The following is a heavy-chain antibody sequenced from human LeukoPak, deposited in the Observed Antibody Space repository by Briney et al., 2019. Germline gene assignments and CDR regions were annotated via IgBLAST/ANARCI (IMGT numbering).Heavy chain of an antibody. V-gene: IGHV3-23*01. CDR1: GFTFSSYA. CDR2: ISVSGGGT. D-gene: IGHD6-19*01. CDR3: AKTTAGYSSGRYPGWPVDH. Sequence: GGSLRLSCGASGFTFSSYAVCWVRQAPPKGLERESAISVSGGGTDYADYVERQFTISRDNSNNTVYLQMNSLSPEDTDVYYCAKTTAGYSSGRYPGWPVDHWGQGTLVTVSS. J-gene: IGHJ4*02.